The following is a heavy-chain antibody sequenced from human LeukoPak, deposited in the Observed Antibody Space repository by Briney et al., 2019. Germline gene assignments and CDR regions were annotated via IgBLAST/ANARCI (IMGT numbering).Heavy chain of an antibody. CDR3: ATVTPFWSGYYRDFLRFAFDI. J-gene: IGHJ3*02. CDR1: GYTLTELS. D-gene: IGHD3-3*01. Sequence: GASVKVSCKVSGYTLTELSMHRVRQAPGKGLEWMGGFDPEDGETIYAQKFQGRVTMTEDTSTDTAYMELSSLRSEDTAVYYCATVTPFWSGYYRDFLRFAFDIWGQGTMVTVSS. V-gene: IGHV1-24*01. CDR2: FDPEDGET.